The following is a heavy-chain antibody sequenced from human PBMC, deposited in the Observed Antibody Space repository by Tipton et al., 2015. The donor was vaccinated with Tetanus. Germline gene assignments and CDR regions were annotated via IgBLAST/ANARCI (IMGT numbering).Heavy chain of an antibody. CDR1: GFTFSSYG. V-gene: IGHV3-30*03. J-gene: IGHJ6*02. CDR3: ARDAGGWSGKDYYGMDV. Sequence: SLRLSCAASGFTFSSYGMHWVRQAPGKGLEWVAVISYDGSNKYYADSVKGRFTISRDNSKNTLYLQMNSLRAEDTAVYYCARDAGGWSGKDYYGMDVWGQGTTVTVSS. CDR2: ISYDGSNK. D-gene: IGHD3-3*01.